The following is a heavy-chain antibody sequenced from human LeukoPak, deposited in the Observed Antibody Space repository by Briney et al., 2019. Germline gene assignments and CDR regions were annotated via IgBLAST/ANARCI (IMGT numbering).Heavy chain of an antibody. V-gene: IGHV4-61*01. Sequence: SETLSLTCTVSGGSVSSGSYYWSWLRQPPGKGLEWIGYIYYSGSTNYNPSLKSRVTISVDTSKNQFSLKLSSVTAADTAVYYCARVGGYSGYELDYWGQGTLVTVSS. J-gene: IGHJ4*02. CDR3: ARVGGYSGYELDY. D-gene: IGHD5-12*01. CDR1: GGSVSSGSYY. CDR2: IYYSGST.